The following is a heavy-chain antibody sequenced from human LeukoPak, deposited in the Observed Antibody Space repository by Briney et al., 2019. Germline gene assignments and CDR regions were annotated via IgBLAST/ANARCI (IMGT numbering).Heavy chain of an antibody. J-gene: IGHJ4*02. CDR2: IRYDGSNK. Sequence: GGSLRLSCAASGFTFSSYGMHWVRQAPGKGLEWVAFIRYDGSNKYYADSVKGRSTISRDNSKNTVYLQMNSLRAEDTAVYYCAKEETITIFGVVIAPHYWGQGTLVTVSS. V-gene: IGHV3-30*02. CDR1: GFTFSSYG. D-gene: IGHD3-3*01. CDR3: AKEETITIFGVVIAPHY.